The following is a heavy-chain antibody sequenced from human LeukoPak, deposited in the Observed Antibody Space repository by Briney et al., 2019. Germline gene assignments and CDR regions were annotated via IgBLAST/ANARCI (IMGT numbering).Heavy chain of an antibody. J-gene: IGHJ4*02. CDR2: ISGSGGST. Sequence: GGSLRLSCAASGFTFSSYAMSWVRQAPGKGLVWVSGISGSGGSTYYADSVKGRFTISRDSSKNTLYLQMNSLRAEDTAVYYCARDPRSRSYDILTGYSHWGQGTLVTVSS. CDR1: GFTFSSYA. D-gene: IGHD3-9*01. V-gene: IGHV3-23*01. CDR3: ARDPRSRSYDILTGYSH.